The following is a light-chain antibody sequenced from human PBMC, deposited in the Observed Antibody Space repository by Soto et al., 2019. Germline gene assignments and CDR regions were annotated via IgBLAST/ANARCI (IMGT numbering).Light chain of an antibody. Sequence: IVLTQSPATLSLSPGERATFSCRASQSVSSDLVWYQQKPGQAPRILIYDASNRVTGIPARFSGSGSGTDFTLTISSLEPEDFAVYYCQQRSNWPQLTFGGGTKVEIK. CDR1: QSVSSD. V-gene: IGKV3-11*01. J-gene: IGKJ4*01. CDR2: DAS. CDR3: QQRSNWPQLT.